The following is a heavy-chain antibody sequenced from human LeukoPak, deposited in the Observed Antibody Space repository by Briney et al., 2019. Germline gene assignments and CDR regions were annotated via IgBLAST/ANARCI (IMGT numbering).Heavy chain of an antibody. CDR1: GFTFSNYN. Sequence: GGSLRLSCAASGFTFSNYNMNWVRQAPGKGLEWVAVISYDGSNKYYADSVKGRFTISRDNSKNTLYLQMNSLRAEDTAVYYCAKERPADYYFDYWGQGTLVTVSS. CDR2: ISYDGSNK. CDR3: AKERPADYYFDY. V-gene: IGHV3-30*18. J-gene: IGHJ4*02.